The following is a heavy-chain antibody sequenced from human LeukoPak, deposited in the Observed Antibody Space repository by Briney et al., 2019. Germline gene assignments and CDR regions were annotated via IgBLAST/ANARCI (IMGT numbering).Heavy chain of an antibody. V-gene: IGHV3-21*01. D-gene: IGHD2-2*01. CDR3: ARDRDIVVDQH. Sequence: GGSLRLSCAASGFTFSSYSMNWVRQAPGKGLEWVSSISSSSSYIYYADSVKGRFTISRDNAKNSLYLQMNSLRAEDTAVYYCARDRDIVVDQHWGQGTLVTVSS. CDR1: GFTFSSYS. CDR2: ISSSSSYI. J-gene: IGHJ1*01.